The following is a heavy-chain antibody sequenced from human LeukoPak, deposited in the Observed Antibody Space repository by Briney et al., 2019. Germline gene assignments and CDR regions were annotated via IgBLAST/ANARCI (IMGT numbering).Heavy chain of an antibody. V-gene: IGHV1-2*02. J-gene: IGHJ4*02. CDR2: IDPDTGDT. Sequence: ASVKVSCKPSGYTFIDHYLHWVRQAPGQGLESLGWIDPDTGDTNYPQKFQGRVTMTRDTSSSTAYMEPNRLRSDDTAVYYCVRAGHNSNSGGYDFWGLGTLVTVSS. CDR1: GYTFIDHY. D-gene: IGHD3-22*01. CDR3: VRAGHNSNSGGYDF.